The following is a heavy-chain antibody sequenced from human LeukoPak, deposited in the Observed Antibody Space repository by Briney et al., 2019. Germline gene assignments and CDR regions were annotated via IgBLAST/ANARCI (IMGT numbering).Heavy chain of an antibody. Sequence: ASVRVSCKTSGYSFTDYYIRWVRQAPGQGLEWMGWINTKSGRTSSARKFQGRVTMTRDPSITTVYMDMAWLTSDDTAIYFCARADFIDAGPYLIGPWGQGTLVTGSS. D-gene: IGHD3-3*01. J-gene: IGHJ5*02. CDR1: GYSFTDYY. V-gene: IGHV1-2*02. CDR2: INTKSGRT. CDR3: ARADFIDAGPYLIGP.